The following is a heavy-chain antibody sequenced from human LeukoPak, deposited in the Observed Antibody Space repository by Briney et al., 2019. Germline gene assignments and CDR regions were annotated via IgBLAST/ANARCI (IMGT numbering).Heavy chain of an antibody. V-gene: IGHV4-4*07. Sequence: PSETLSLTCTVSGDSISTYYWSWIRQPAGKGLEWIGRIYSSGSTNFNPSLKSRVTMSVDTSKNQFSLKLSSVTAADTAVYYCARARRTMVRGLYFDYWGQGTLVTVSS. CDR3: ARARRTMVRGLYFDY. CDR2: IYSSGST. D-gene: IGHD3-10*01. J-gene: IGHJ4*02. CDR1: GDSISTYY.